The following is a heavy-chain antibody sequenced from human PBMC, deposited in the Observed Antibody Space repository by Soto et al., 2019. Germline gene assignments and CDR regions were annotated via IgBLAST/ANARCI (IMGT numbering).Heavy chain of an antibody. CDR1: GYTFTSYG. Sequence: ASVKVSCKASGYTFTSYGISWVRQAPGHGLEWMGWISAYNGNTNYAQKLQGRVTMTTDTSTSTAYMELRSLRSDDTAVYYCARDYCSGGSCYPRPLDYWGQGTLVTVSS. CDR2: ISAYNGNT. J-gene: IGHJ4*02. CDR3: ARDYCSGGSCYPRPLDY. V-gene: IGHV1-18*01. D-gene: IGHD2-15*01.